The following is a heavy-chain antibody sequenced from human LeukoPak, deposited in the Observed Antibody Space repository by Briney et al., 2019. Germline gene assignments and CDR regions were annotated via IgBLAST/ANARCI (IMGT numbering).Heavy chain of an antibody. D-gene: IGHD3-22*01. V-gene: IGHV1-46*01. Sequence: ASVKVSCKASGYTFTSYYMHWVRQAPGQGLEWMGIINPSGGSTSYAQKFQGRVTMTRDTSTSTVYMELSSLRSEDTAVYYCARDTYYYDSSGYHKIYYYYYMDVWGKGTTVTASS. CDR2: INPSGGST. CDR3: ARDTYYYDSSGYHKIYYYYYMDV. J-gene: IGHJ6*03. CDR1: GYTFTSYY.